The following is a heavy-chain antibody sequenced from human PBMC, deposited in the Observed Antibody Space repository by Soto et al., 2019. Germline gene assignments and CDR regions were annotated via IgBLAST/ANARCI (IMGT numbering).Heavy chain of an antibody. V-gene: IGHV3-33*01. D-gene: IGHD1-7*01. Sequence: GGSLRLSCAASGFTFSSYGMHWVRQAPGKGLEWVAVIWYDGSNKYYADSVKGRFTISRDNSKNTLYLQMNSLRAEDTAVYYCARGGHGITGTTPLPFDPWGQGTLVTVSS. CDR3: ARGGHGITGTTPLPFDP. CDR1: GFTFSSYG. J-gene: IGHJ5*02. CDR2: IWYDGSNK.